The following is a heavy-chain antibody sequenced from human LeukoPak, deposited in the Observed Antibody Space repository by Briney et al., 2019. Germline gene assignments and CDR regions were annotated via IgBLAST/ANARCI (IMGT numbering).Heavy chain of an antibody. CDR3: ARGVRTKSYDSSGYSN. D-gene: IGHD3-22*01. V-gene: IGHV1-69*06. CDR1: GGTFSSYA. Sequence: SVKVSCKASGGTFSSYAISWVRQAPGQGLEWMGGIIPIFGTANYAQKFQGRVTITADKSTSTAYMELSSLRSEDTAVYYCARGVRTKSYDSSGYSNWGQGTLVTVSS. J-gene: IGHJ4*02. CDR2: IIPIFGTA.